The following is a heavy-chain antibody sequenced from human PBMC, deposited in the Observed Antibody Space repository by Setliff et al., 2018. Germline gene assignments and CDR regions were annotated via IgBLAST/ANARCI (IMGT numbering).Heavy chain of an antibody. CDR1: GFTFNIFA. CDR3: ARAQNIFGGNFDS. J-gene: IGHJ4*02. Sequence: PGGFLRLSCAASGFTFNIFAFNWVRQAPGKGLEWLAVTSYDGKNNYYGDSVKGRFTISRDNSQNTVYLQMNALSGDDTAVYFCARAQNIFGGNFDSWGQGTLVTVSS. D-gene: IGHD3-3*01. CDR2: TSYDGKNN. V-gene: IGHV3-30*03.